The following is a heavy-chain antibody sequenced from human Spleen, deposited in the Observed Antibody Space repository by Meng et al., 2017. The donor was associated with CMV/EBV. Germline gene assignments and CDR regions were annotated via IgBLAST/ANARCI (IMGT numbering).Heavy chain of an antibody. CDR1: GYIFTGYY. CDR3: ARDLALYGAYDCY. CDR2: INPNSGDT. V-gene: IGHV1-2*02. Sequence: ASVKVSCKASGYIFTGYYMHWVRQAPGQGLEWMGWINPNSGDTNYAQKFQGRVTLTRDTSITTAHMELSSLRSDDTAVYYCARDLALYGAYDCYWGQGTLVTVSS. D-gene: IGHD5-12*01. J-gene: IGHJ4*01.